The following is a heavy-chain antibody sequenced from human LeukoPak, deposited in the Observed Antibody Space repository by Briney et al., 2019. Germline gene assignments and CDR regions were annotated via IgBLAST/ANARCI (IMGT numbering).Heavy chain of an antibody. J-gene: IGHJ5*02. CDR3: ARARIAVGATSSWFDP. D-gene: IGHD1-26*01. CDR2: IYYSGST. V-gene: IGHV4-59*01. CDR1: GGSFSGYY. Sequence: SETLSLTCAVYGGSFSGYYWSWIRQPPGKGLEWIGYIYYSGSTNYNPSLKSRVTISVDTSKNQFSLKLSSVTAADTAVYYCARARIAVGATSSWFDPWGQGTLVTVSS.